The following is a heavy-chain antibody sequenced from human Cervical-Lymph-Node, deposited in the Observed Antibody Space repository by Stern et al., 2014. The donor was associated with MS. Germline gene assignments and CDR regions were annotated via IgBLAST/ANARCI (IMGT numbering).Heavy chain of an antibody. D-gene: IGHD5-18*01. CDR1: GFTFSGFW. J-gene: IGHJ4*02. CDR3: ARGGPYTYGLFDY. V-gene: IGHV3-74*01. Sequence: EVQLVESGGGLVQPGGSLRLSCAASGFTFSGFWMHWVRQTPGKGLAWVSRLNRDGSDTSYAESVRGRVTISRDNVKHTVYLQMNSLGAEDTAVYFCARGGPYTYGLFDYWGQGTLVTVSS. CDR2: LNRDGSDT.